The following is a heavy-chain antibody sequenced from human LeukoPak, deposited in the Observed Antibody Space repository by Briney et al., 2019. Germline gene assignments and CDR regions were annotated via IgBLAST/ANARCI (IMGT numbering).Heavy chain of an antibody. Sequence: SETLSLTCAVYGGSFSGYYWSWIRQPPGKGLEWIGEINHSGSTNYNPSLKSRVTISVDTSKNQFSLKLSSVTAADTAVYYCARGRYFDGMDVWGKGTTVTVSS. D-gene: IGHD3-9*01. CDR1: GGSFSGYY. CDR2: INHSGST. J-gene: IGHJ6*04. V-gene: IGHV4-34*01. CDR3: ARGRYFDGMDV.